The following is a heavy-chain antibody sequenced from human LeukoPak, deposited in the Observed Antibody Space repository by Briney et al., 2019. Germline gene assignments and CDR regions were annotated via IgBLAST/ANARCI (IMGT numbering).Heavy chain of an antibody. D-gene: IGHD1-1*01. CDR2: ISSSSSYI. V-gene: IGHV3-21*01. Sequence: AGGPLTLPCAASGFTSRSYSMNWARQAPGRGLEWVSSISSSSSYIYYADSVKGRFTISRDNAKNSLYLQMNSLRAEDTAVYYCAREYNWNPLDYWGQGTLVTVSS. CDR3: AREYNWNPLDY. CDR1: GFTSRSYS. J-gene: IGHJ4*02.